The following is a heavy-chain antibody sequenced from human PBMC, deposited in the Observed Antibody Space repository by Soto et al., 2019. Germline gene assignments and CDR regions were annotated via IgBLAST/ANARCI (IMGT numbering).Heavy chain of an antibody. CDR2: ISGSGGST. CDR1: GFPFSNYA. V-gene: IGHV3-23*01. CDR3: AKDQGSGGYEIDY. Sequence: EVQLLESGGGLVQPGGSLRLSCTASGFPFSNYAVTWVRQAPGTGLEWVSTISGSGGSTYYADSVKGRFTISRDKSKNTLYLQMNSLRAEDTAVDYCAKDQGSGGYEIDYWGQGTLVTVSS. J-gene: IGHJ4*02. D-gene: IGHD5-12*01.